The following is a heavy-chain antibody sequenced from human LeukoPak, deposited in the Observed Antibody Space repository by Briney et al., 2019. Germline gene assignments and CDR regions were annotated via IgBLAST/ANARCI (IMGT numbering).Heavy chain of an antibody. CDR1: GYTFTSYG. V-gene: IGHV1-18*01. J-gene: IGHJ3*02. D-gene: IGHD2-2*01. CDR2: ISAYNGNT. CDR3: ARDQRSCSSTSCYPPHVDAFDI. Sequence: ASVKVSCKASGYTFTSYGISWVRQAPGQGLEWMGWISAYNGNTNYAQKLQGRVTMTTDTSTSTAYMELRSLRSDDTAVYYCARDQRSCSSTSCYPPHVDAFDIWGQGTMVTVSS.